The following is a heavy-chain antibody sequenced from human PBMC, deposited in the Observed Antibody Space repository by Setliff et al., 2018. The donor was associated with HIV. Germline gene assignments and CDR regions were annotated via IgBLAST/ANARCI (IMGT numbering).Heavy chain of an antibody. J-gene: IGHJ4*02. CDR3: AREDKYGYSSSWYNY. D-gene: IGHD6-13*01. CDR1: GGSMSNYY. Sequence: SETLSLTCTVSGGSMSNYYWSWIRQPPGKRLEWIASIQYSDSSHYNPSLKSRVTISVDTSKNQFSLKLRSLTAADTAVYYCAREDKYGYSSSWYNYWGQGALVTV. V-gene: IGHV4-59*12. CDR2: IQYSDSS.